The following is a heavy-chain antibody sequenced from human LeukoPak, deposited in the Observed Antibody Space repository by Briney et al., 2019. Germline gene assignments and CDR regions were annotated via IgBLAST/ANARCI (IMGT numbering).Heavy chain of an antibody. V-gene: IGHV4-39*01. Sequence: KPSAPLSLPCPVSGGSISSSSYYWGWIRQPPGKGLEGIGSIYYSGSTYYNPSLKSRVTISVDTSKNQFSRKLSSVTAAYTAVYYCARLEAYWGQGTLVTVSS. CDR1: GGSISSSSYY. D-gene: IGHD3-3*01. CDR3: ARLEAY. J-gene: IGHJ4*02. CDR2: IYYSGST.